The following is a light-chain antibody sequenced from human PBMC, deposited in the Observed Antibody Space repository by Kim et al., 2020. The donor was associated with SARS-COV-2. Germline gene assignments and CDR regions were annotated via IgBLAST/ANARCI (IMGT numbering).Light chain of an antibody. CDR3: QQYGISPYT. Sequence: EIVLTHTPGTLSLSPGERATLSCRASQSVSSNYFAWYQQKPGQAPRLLIYTASSRATGIPDRFSGSGSGTDFTLTISRLEPEDFAVYYCQQYGISPYTFGQGTKLEI. CDR2: TAS. J-gene: IGKJ2*01. CDR1: QSVSSNY. V-gene: IGKV3-20*01.